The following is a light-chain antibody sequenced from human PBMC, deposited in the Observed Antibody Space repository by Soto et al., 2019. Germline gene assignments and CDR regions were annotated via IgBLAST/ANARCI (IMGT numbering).Light chain of an antibody. Sequence: DIQMTQSPSTLSASVGDRVAITCRASQGISSWLAWYQQKPGKAPKLLIYDASSLESGVPSRFSGSGSGTEYTPTISSLQPDDFATYYCQQYNSYSLLTFGGGTKVDIK. V-gene: IGKV1-5*01. CDR1: QGISSW. CDR2: DAS. J-gene: IGKJ4*01. CDR3: QQYNSYSLLT.